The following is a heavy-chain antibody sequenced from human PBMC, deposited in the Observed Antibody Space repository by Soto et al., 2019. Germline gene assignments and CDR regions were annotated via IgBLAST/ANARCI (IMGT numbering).Heavy chain of an antibody. J-gene: IGHJ4*01. CDR2: ISYDGSKK. Sequence: VQLVESGGGVVQPGRSLRLSCKVSGFHFSDFGLHWVRQAPGKGLEWVAIISYDGSKKFYADYVKGRFIISRDNSKNTLYLQMNTLGAEDTAVYYCAKTATYFDDYHNTGYSSEDYWGRGTLVTVSS. CDR3: AKTATYFDDYHNTGYSSEDY. CDR1: GFHFSDFG. V-gene: IGHV3-30*18. D-gene: IGHD3-22*01.